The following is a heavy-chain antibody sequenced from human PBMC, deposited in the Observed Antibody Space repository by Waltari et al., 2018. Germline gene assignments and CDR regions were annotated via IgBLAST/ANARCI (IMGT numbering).Heavy chain of an antibody. CDR2: INHSGST. CDR1: RGSFSGYS. V-gene: IGHV4-34*01. J-gene: IGHJ4*02. Sequence: QVQLQQCGACLLKPSENLSLPRAVYRGSFSGYSWTWISQAPGKGLEWMGEINHSGSTNYNPSLKSRVTISVDTSKNQFSLKLSSVTAADTAVYYCARSEAAAGWGLGYWGQGTLVTVSS. D-gene: IGHD6-13*01. CDR3: ARSEAAAGWGLGY.